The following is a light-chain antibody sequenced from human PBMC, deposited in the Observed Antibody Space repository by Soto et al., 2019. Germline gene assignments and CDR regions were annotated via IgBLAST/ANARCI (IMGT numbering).Light chain of an antibody. CDR3: CSYAGSYTFGV. V-gene: IGLV2-14*01. Sequence: QSALTQPASVSGSPGQSITISCTGTINDIGSYHYVAWYQHHPGKAPKLIIYEVTHRPSGVSNRFSGSNSGNTASLTISGLQAEDEADYYCCSYAGSYTFGVFGTGTKVTVL. J-gene: IGLJ1*01. CDR2: EVT. CDR1: INDIGSYHY.